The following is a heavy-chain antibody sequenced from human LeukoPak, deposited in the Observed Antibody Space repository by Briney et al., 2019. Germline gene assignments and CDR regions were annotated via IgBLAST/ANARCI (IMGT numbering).Heavy chain of an antibody. Sequence: GGSLRLSCAASGFTFSSYSMNWVRQAPGKGLEWVSSISSSSSYIYYADSVKGRFTISRDNAKNSLYLRMNSLRAEDTAVYYCARKGSSGSNGFDYWGQGTLVTVSS. D-gene: IGHD6-19*01. V-gene: IGHV3-21*01. CDR2: ISSSSSYI. J-gene: IGHJ4*02. CDR3: ARKGSSGSNGFDY. CDR1: GFTFSSYS.